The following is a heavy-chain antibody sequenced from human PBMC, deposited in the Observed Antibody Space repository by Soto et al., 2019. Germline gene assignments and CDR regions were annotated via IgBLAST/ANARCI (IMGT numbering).Heavy chain of an antibody. D-gene: IGHD3-10*01. J-gene: IGHJ4*02. CDR1: GFTFSSYG. V-gene: IGHV3-33*01. CDR3: ARDEPKSRSFDD. Sequence: QVQLVESGGGVVQPGRSLRLSCAASGFTFSSYGMHWVRQAPGKGLEWVAVIWYDGSNKYYADSVKGRFTISRDNSKNTLYLQMNSLRAEDTAVYYCARDEPKSRSFDDWGQGTLVTVSS. CDR2: IWYDGSNK.